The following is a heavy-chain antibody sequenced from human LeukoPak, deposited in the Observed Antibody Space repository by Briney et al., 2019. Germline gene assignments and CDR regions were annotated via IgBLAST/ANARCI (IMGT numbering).Heavy chain of an antibody. Sequence: GGSLRLSCAASGFTFDDYAMHWVRQAPGKGLEWVSLISGDGGSTYYADSVKGRFTISRDNSKNSLYLQMNSLRTAATALYYCATSTSSGGSCHPYCYYYYMDVWGKGTTVTVSS. CDR1: GFTFDDYA. D-gene: IGHD2-15*01. CDR3: ATSTSSGGSCHPYCYYYYMDV. J-gene: IGHJ6*03. V-gene: IGHV3-43*02. CDR2: ISGDGGST.